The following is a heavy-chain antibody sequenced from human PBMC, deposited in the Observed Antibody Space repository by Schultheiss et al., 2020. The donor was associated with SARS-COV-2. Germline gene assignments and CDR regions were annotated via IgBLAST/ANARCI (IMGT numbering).Heavy chain of an antibody. J-gene: IGHJ6*02. D-gene: IGHD3-3*01. Sequence: ASVKVSCKASGYTFTGYYMHWVRQAPGQGLEWMGWINPNSGGTNYAQKFQGRVTMTRDTSISTAYMELSRLRSDDTAVYYCASKQSEKNYDFSGKTYYYYYGMDVWGQGTTVTVSS. CDR2: INPNSGGT. CDR1: GYTFTGYY. CDR3: ASKQSEKNYDFSGKTYYYYYGMDV. V-gene: IGHV1-2*02.